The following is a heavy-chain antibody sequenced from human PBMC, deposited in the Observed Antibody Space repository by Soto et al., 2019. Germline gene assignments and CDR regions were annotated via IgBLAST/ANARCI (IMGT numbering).Heavy chain of an antibody. CDR1: GFTFSSYA. CDR3: AKDSLDYGDYDASDY. Sequence: GGSLRLSCAASGFTFSSYAMSWVRQAPGKGLEWVSAISGSGGSTYYADSVKGRFTISRDNSKNTLYLQMNSLRAEDTAVYYCAKDSLDYGDYDASDYWGQGTLVTVSS. D-gene: IGHD4-17*01. V-gene: IGHV3-23*01. CDR2: ISGSGGST. J-gene: IGHJ4*02.